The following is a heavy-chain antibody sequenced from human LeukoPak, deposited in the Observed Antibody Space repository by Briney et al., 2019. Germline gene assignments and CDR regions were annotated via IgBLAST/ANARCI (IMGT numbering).Heavy chain of an antibody. CDR2: INSDGSST. J-gene: IGHJ6*02. Sequence: PGGSLRLSCAASGFTFSSYWMHWVRHAPGKGLVWVSRINSDGSSTSYADPVKGRFTISRDNAKNTLYLQMNSLRAEDTAVYYCARDPVVRGVTSYYYYGMDVWGQGTTVTVSS. V-gene: IGHV3-74*01. CDR3: ARDPVVRGVTSYYYYGMDV. CDR1: GFTFSSYW. D-gene: IGHD3-10*01.